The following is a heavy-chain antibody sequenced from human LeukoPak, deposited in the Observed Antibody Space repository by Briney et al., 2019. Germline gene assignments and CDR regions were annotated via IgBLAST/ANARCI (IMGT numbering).Heavy chain of an antibody. V-gene: IGHV5-51*01. CDR3: ARKSGRAFDI. Sequence: GESLKISCQGFGYTFTNYWIAWVRQMPGKGLEWMGIIYPGESDTRYSQSFQGQVTISADKSISTAYLQWSSLKASDTAMYYCARKSGRAFDIWGQGTMVTVSS. CDR2: IYPGESDT. CDR1: GYTFTNYW. J-gene: IGHJ3*02. D-gene: IGHD2-15*01.